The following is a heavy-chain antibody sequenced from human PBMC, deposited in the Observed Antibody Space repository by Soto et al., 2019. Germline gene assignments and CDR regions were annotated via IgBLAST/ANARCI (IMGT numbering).Heavy chain of an antibody. D-gene: IGHD3-10*01. CDR3: ARGTPVWFDP. CDR2: INAYNGNT. CDR1: GYTFTSYG. V-gene: IGHV1-18*01. J-gene: IGHJ5*02. Sequence: GASVKVSCKASGYTFTSYGISWVRQAPGQGLEWMGWINAYNGNTNYAQKLQGRVTITRDTSASTAYMELSSLRSEDTAVYYCARGTPVWFDPWGQGTLVTVSS.